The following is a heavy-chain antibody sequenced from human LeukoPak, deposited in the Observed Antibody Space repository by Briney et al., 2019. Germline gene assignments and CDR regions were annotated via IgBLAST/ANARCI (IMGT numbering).Heavy chain of an antibody. D-gene: IGHD6-19*01. CDR3: ARDGPSSGWYPGTYYFDY. Sequence: SQTLSLTCAISGDIVSSNSAAWNWIMQSPSRGLEWLVRTYYRSKWYNDYAVSVKSRITINPDTSKNQFSLQLNSVTPEDTAVYYCARDGPSSGWYPGTYYFDYWGQGTLVTVSS. CDR2: TYYRSKWYN. CDR1: GDIVSSNSAA. V-gene: IGHV6-1*01. J-gene: IGHJ4*02.